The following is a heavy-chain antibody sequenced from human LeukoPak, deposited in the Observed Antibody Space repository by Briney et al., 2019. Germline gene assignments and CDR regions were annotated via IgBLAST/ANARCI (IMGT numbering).Heavy chain of an antibody. CDR1: GGSFSGYY. Sequence: SETLSLTCAVYGGSFSGYYWSWIRQPPGKGLEWIGEINHSGSTNYNPSLKSRVTISVDTSKNQFSLKLSSVTAADTAVYYCARHQSFITMIVGIDYWGQGTLVTVSS. CDR3: ARHQSFITMIVGIDY. V-gene: IGHV4-34*01. D-gene: IGHD3-22*01. J-gene: IGHJ4*02. CDR2: INHSGST.